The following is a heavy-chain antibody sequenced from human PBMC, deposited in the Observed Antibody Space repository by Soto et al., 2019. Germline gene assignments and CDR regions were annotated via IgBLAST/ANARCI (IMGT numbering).Heavy chain of an antibody. J-gene: IGHJ6*02. CDR3: ARERILVVAATHYYYYGMDV. CDR1: GFTFSSYA. Sequence: PGGSLRLSCGSTGFTFSSYAMGWVRQAPGTGLEWVAVISYDGSNKYYADSVKGRFTISRDNSKNTLYLQMNSLRAEDTAVYYCARERILVVAATHYYYYGMDVWGQGTTVTVSS. D-gene: IGHD2-15*01. CDR2: ISYDGSNK. V-gene: IGHV3-30*19.